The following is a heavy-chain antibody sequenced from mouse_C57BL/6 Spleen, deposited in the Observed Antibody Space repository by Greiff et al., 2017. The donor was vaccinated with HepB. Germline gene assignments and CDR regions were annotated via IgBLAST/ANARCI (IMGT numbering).Heavy chain of an antibody. CDR3: AQVYDYDDYFDY. D-gene: IGHD2-4*01. V-gene: IGHV3-6*01. CDR2: ISYDGSN. J-gene: IGHJ2*01. Sequence: EVHLVESGPGLVKPSQSLSLTCSVTGYSITSGYYWNWIRQFPGNKLEWMGYISYDGSNNYNPSLKNRISITRDTSKNQFFLKLNSVTTEDTATYYCAQVYDYDDYFDYWGQGTTLTVSS. CDR1: GYSITSGYY.